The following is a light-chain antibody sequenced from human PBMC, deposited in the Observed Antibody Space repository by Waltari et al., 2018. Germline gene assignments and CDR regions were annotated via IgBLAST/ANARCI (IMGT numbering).Light chain of an antibody. CDR2: AAS. J-gene: IGKJ2*01. CDR1: QGINKE. V-gene: IGKV1-6*01. CDR3: QQDYTTPYT. Sequence: IQMTQSPSSLSASVGDRVTVTCRASQGINKELSWYQQKPGKAPTLIIYAASSLQTGVSSRFSGSGSGSDFTLAISSLQPEDVGTYYCQQDYTTPYTFGQGTKVEIK.